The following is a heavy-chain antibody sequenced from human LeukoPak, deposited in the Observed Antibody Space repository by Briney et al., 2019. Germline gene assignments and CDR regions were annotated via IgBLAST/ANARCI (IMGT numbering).Heavy chain of an antibody. CDR3: ARAKVLEWSYNWFDP. CDR1: GGSISSYY. V-gene: IGHV4-59*01. D-gene: IGHD3-3*01. Sequence: PSETLSLTCTVSGGSISSYYWSWIRQPPGKGLEWIGYIYYSGSTNYNPSLKSRVTISVDTSKNQFSLKLSSVTAADTGVYYCARAKVLEWSYNWFDPWGQGTLVTVSS. J-gene: IGHJ5*02. CDR2: IYYSGST.